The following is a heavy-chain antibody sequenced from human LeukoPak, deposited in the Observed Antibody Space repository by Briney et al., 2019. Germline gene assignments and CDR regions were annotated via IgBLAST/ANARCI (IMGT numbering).Heavy chain of an antibody. Sequence: ASVKVSCKASGYTFSAYGISWVRQAPGQGLEWMGWISAYNGHTNYAQKFQGRVTMTTDTSTSTAYMELTSLTSDDTAVYYCARDKDLGAVAGTFDYWGQGTLVTVSS. J-gene: IGHJ4*02. V-gene: IGHV1-18*01. CDR1: GYTFSAYG. CDR2: ISAYNGHT. CDR3: ARDKDLGAVAGTFDY. D-gene: IGHD6-19*01.